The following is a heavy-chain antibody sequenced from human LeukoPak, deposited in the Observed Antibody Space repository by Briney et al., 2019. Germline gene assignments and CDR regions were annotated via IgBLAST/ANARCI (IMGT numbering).Heavy chain of an antibody. V-gene: IGHV3-74*01. CDR3: ARDRTTVTVFDF. CDR2: IHSDGSIT. Sequence: GSLRLSCAASGFTFSSYWMHWVRQAPGKGLVWVSRIHSDGSITSYADSVKGRFTVSRDNAKNTLYLQMNSLRADDTAVYYCARDRTTVTVFDFWGQGTLVTVSS. CDR1: GFTFSSYW. D-gene: IGHD4-17*01. J-gene: IGHJ5*01.